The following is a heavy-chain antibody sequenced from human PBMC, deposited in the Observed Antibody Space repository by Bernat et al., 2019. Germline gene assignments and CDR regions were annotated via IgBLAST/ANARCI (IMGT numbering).Heavy chain of an antibody. Sequence: VQLVESGGGLVKPGGSLRLSCAASGFTFSSYGMHWVRQAPGKGLEWVAVISYDGSNKYYADSVKGRLTISRDNSKNTLYLQMNSLRAEDTAVYYCAKEYYYGSGSYPYWYFDLWGRGTLVTVSS. CDR1: GFTFSSYG. J-gene: IGHJ2*01. CDR2: ISYDGSNK. D-gene: IGHD3-10*01. V-gene: IGHV3-30*18. CDR3: AKEYYYGSGSYPYWYFDL.